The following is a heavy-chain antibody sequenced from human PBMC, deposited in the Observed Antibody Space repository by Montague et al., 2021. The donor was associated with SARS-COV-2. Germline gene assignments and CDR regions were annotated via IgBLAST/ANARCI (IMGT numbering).Heavy chain of an antibody. CDR2: INHRGTT. CDR3: ARGGLHLLYGGHYFDY. Sequence: SETLSLICTVYGGSFSGYYWNWIRRSPGRGLEWIGEINHRGTTNNNPSLKSRATISVDASKDQFSLKLTSVTAADAAVYYCARGGLHLLYGGHYFDYWGQGTLVTVSS. D-gene: IGHD2-2*02. V-gene: IGHV4-34*04. CDR1: GGSFSGYY. J-gene: IGHJ4*02.